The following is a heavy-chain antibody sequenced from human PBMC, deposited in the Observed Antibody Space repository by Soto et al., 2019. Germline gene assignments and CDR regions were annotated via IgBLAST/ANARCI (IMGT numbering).Heavy chain of an antibody. CDR1: GFTFSGHW. Sequence: EVQLVESGGDLVQPGGSLRLSCAASGFTFSGHWMHWVRQVPGKGLEWVSRINTDGDSSAYADSVKGRFTISRDNAKNTLYLQMNGLRAEDTAVYYCAREAGYCSTTSCYRRAFDTWGQGTTVTVSS. V-gene: IGHV3-74*03. CDR3: AREAGYCSTTSCYRRAFDT. J-gene: IGHJ3*02. D-gene: IGHD2-2*01. CDR2: INTDGDSS.